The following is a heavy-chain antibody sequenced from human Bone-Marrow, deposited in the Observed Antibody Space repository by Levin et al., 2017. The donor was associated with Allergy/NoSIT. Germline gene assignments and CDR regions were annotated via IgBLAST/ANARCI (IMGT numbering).Heavy chain of an antibody. CDR3: AKDRDFYGSGSLGN. CDR2: ISGSGDST. J-gene: IGHJ4*02. D-gene: IGHD3-10*01. Sequence: ASVKVSCAASGFTFSNYAMSWVRQAPGKGLEWVSGISGSGDSTYDGDSVKGRFTIPRDNSKNTLYLQMNSLRAEDTAVYYCAKDRDFYGSGSLGNWGQGTLVTVSS. V-gene: IGHV3-23*01. CDR1: GFTFSNYA.